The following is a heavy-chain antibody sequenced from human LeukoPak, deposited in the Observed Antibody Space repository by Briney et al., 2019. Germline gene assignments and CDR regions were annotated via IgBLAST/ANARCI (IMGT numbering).Heavy chain of an antibody. J-gene: IGHJ5*02. CDR1: GFTFSNYG. Sequence: GGSLRLSCAASGFTFSNYGMHWVRQAPGKGLEWVAVIWYDGSNKYYADSVKGLFTISRDNSKNTLYLQMNSLRAEDTAVYYCVRVAVAANLNTCFDPWGQGPLVTVSS. CDR2: IWYDGSNK. CDR3: VRVAVAANLNTCFDP. V-gene: IGHV3-33*01. D-gene: IGHD2-15*01.